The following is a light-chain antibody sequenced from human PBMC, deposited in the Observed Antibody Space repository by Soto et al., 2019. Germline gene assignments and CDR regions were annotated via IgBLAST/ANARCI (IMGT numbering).Light chain of an antibody. CDR1: SRDVGNYNY. CDR3: CSYIVSSANYV. CDR2: EVS. J-gene: IGLJ1*01. V-gene: IGLV2-14*01. Sequence: QSVLTQPASVSGSPGQSITISCTGTSRDVGNYNYVSWYQQHPGKAPKLMIYEVSGRPSGVSNRFSGSKSGNTASLTISGLQADDEADYYCCSYIVSSANYVFGTGTKVTVL.